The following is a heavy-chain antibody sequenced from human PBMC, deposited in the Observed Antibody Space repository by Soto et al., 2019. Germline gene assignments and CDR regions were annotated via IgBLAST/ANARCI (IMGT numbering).Heavy chain of an antibody. Sequence: QLQLQESGPGLVKPSETLSLTCFVSGGSINVNTYYWGWIRQAPGKGLEWIGNVYYSRSTNYNPSLKSRVTISIDTSKNQFSLKLSSVTAGDTAVYYCARRGTTGYCSGDTSYSGALDIWGQGTMVTVSS. CDR1: GGSINVNTYY. CDR2: VYYSRST. J-gene: IGHJ3*02. CDR3: ARRGTTGYCSGDTSYSGALDI. D-gene: IGHD2-15*01. V-gene: IGHV4-39*01.